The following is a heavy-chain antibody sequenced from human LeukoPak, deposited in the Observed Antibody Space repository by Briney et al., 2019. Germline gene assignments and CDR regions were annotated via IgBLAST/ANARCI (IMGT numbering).Heavy chain of an antibody. CDR3: AKDRGVTTHYFDY. Sequence: GGSLRLSCAASGFTFNTYWMSWVRQAPGKGLEWVANIKQDGTEEYYVDSVKGRFIISRDNPENSLYLQMNSLRAEDTAVYYCAKDRGVTTHYFDYWGQGTLVTVSS. CDR1: GFTFNTYW. V-gene: IGHV3-7*03. CDR2: IKQDGTEE. J-gene: IGHJ4*02. D-gene: IGHD2-21*02.